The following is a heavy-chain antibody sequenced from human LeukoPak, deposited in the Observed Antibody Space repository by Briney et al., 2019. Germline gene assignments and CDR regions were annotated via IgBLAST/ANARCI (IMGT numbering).Heavy chain of an antibody. J-gene: IGHJ2*01. D-gene: IGHD3-3*01. V-gene: IGHV4-59*11. Sequence: PSETLSLTCTVSGGSINGHYWSWIRQPPGEGLEWIGNTYYSGTTSYNPSLESRVIISVDMSKNQFSLKLRSVTAADTAVYYCARDFLPPHYTATIRPDWYFDLWGRGSLVTVSS. CDR1: GGSINGHY. CDR2: TYYSGTT. CDR3: ARDFLPPHYTATIRPDWYFDL.